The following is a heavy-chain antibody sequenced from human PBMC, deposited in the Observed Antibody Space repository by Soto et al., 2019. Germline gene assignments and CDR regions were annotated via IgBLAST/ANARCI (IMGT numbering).Heavy chain of an antibody. D-gene: IGHD2-2*01. V-gene: IGHV3-53*02. CDR1: GFTVSSKY. J-gene: IGHJ4*02. CDR3: ARGRGSCVVTTCYLPFDS. CDR2: IYSDGNT. Sequence: EVQLVETGGGLIQPGGSLILSCAASGFTVSSKYMSWLRQAPGKGLEWVSIIYSDGNTYYADSVKGRFTISRDNSKNTLKLHMNSLRAEDTAVYFCARGRGSCVVTTCYLPFDSWGQGTLVTVSS.